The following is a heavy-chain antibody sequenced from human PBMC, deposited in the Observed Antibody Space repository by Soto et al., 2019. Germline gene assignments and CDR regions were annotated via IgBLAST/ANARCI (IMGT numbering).Heavy chain of an antibody. V-gene: IGHV3-23*01. CDR1: GFTFSSYA. CDR2: ISGSGGST. Sequence: GSLRLSCAASGFTFSSYAMSWVRQAPGKGLEWVSAISGSGGSTYYADSVKGRFTISRDNSKNTLYLQMNSLRAEDTAVYYCAKDHKWLRSAYYYYYYGMDVWGQGTTVTVSS. CDR3: AKDHKWLRSAYYYYYYGMDV. J-gene: IGHJ6*02. D-gene: IGHD5-12*01.